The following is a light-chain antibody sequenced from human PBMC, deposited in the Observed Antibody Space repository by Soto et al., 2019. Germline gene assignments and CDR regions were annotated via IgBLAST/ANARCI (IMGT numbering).Light chain of an antibody. CDR1: QSVSSN. Sequence: EIVMTQSPATLSVSPGERATLSCRASQSVSSNLAWYQRKPGQGPRLLIYGASTRATGIPARFSGSGSGTEFTLTISSLQSEDFAVYYCQQYNNWPWTFGQGTKVDIK. V-gene: IGKV3-15*01. CDR2: GAS. J-gene: IGKJ1*01. CDR3: QQYNNWPWT.